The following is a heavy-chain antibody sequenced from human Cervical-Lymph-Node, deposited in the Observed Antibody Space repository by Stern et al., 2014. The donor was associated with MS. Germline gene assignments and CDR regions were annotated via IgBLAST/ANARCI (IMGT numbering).Heavy chain of an antibody. CDR3: ARDGCGGDCSQYYYYYGMDV. V-gene: IGHV4-61*02. J-gene: IGHJ6*02. CDR2: IYTSGST. D-gene: IGHD2-21*02. CDR1: GGSISSGSYY. Sequence: QLQLQESGPGLVKPSQTLSLTCTVSGGSISSGSYYWSWIRQPAGKGLEWIGRIYTSGSTNYNPSLKRRVTISVDTPKNQSFLNLSSVTAADTAVYYCARDGCGGDCSQYYYYYGMDVWGQGTTVTVSS.